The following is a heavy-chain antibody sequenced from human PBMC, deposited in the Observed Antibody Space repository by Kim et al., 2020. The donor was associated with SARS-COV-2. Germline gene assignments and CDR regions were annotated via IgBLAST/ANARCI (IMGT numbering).Heavy chain of an antibody. J-gene: IGHJ4*02. Sequence: YANAVTGRFTISRDNSTNTLYLQMNSLRAEDTAVYYCARDQKYSNYFDYWGQGTLVTVSS. CDR3: ARDQKYSNYFDY. V-gene: IGHV3-33*01. D-gene: IGHD4-4*01.